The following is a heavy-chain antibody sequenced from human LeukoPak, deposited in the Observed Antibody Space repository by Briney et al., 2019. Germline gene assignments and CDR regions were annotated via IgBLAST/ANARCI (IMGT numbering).Heavy chain of an antibody. Sequence: PSETLSLTCTVSGGSISSYYWSWIRQPAGKGLEWIGRIYTSGSTYYNPSLKSRVTISVDTSKNQFSLKLSSVTAADTAVYYCARRVVRDYYYYMDVWGKGTTVTVSS. CDR2: IYTSGST. J-gene: IGHJ6*03. D-gene: IGHD3-3*01. CDR3: ARRVVRDYYYYMDV. CDR1: GGSISSYY. V-gene: IGHV4-4*07.